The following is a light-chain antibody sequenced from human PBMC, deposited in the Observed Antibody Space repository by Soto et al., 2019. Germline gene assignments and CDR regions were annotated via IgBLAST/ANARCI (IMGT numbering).Light chain of an antibody. Sequence: QSALTQPASVSGSPGQSITISCTGTSSDVGGYNYVSWYQQHPGKAPKLIIYKVSNRPSGVSNRFSGSKSGNTASLTISGLQAEDEADYYCSSYTSDSTWVFGGGTKLTVL. CDR2: KVS. J-gene: IGLJ3*02. CDR3: SSYTSDSTWV. CDR1: SSDVGGYNY. V-gene: IGLV2-14*01.